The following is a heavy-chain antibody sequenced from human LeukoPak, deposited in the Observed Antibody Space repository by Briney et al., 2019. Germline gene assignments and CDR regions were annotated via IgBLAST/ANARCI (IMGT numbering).Heavy chain of an antibody. CDR3: ARQGGAVAGRAVDY. Sequence: PSETLFLTCAVSGASLSGYYWSWIRQPPGKGLEWIGYIYYSGSPDYNPSLKSRVTISVDTSKNQFSLTLNSVTAADTAVYYCARQGGAVAGRAVDYWGQGTLVSVSS. J-gene: IGHJ4*02. V-gene: IGHV4-59*08. CDR1: GASLSGYY. D-gene: IGHD6-19*01. CDR2: IYYSGSP.